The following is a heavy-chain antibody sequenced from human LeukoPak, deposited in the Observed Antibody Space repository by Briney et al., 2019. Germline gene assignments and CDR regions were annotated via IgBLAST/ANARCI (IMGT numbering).Heavy chain of an antibody. CDR3: ARDQSGSTTVTVTTDYWYFDV. CDR1: VYRFTSTY. D-gene: IGHD4-17*01. Sequence: ASVTVSCKASVYRFTSTYMHWVRQAPGQGLEWMGLINPTGTYTKYAQKFQGRVSMTRDTSTSTDYMELRSLTSEDSAVYYCARDQSGSTTVTVTTDYWYFDVWGRGTLVTVSS. CDR2: INPTGTYT. V-gene: IGHV1-46*01. J-gene: IGHJ2*01.